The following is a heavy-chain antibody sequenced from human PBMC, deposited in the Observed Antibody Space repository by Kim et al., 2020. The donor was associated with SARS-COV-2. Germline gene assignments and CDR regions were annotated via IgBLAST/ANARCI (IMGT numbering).Heavy chain of an antibody. CDR2: IIPIFGTA. D-gene: IGHD3-22*01. V-gene: IGHV1-69*13. J-gene: IGHJ4*02. CDR3: ARGAYDSSGPPFDY. Sequence: SVKVSCKASGGTFSSYAISWVRQAPGQGLEWMGGIIPIFGTANYAQKFQGRVTITADESTSTAYMELSGLRSEDTAVYYCARGAYDSSGPPFDYWGQGTLVTVSS. CDR1: GGTFSSYA.